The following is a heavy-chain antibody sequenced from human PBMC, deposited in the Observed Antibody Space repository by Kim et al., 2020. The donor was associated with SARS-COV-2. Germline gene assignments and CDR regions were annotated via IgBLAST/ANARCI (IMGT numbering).Heavy chain of an antibody. CDR3: VKEAAFTTIVVDYYFDY. CDR2: VSYEGRNT. V-gene: IGHV3-30*18. J-gene: IGHJ4*02. Sequence: GGSLRLSCVASGFNFSNYGMHWVRQAPGKGLEWVGIVSYEGRNTYYAASVKGRFTISRDNSKNTLYLQMNSLTTEDTALYYCVKEAAFTTIVVDYYFDYWCQGTMVTVSS. D-gene: IGHD3-22*01. CDR1: GFNFSNYG.